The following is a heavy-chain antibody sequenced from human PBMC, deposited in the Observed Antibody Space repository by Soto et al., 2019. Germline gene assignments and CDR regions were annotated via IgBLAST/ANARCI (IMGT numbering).Heavy chain of an antibody. J-gene: IGHJ4*02. D-gene: IGHD4-17*01. V-gene: IGHV3-30*18. CDR2: ISYDGSNK. Sequence: VAVISYDGSNKYYADSVKGRFTISRDNSKNTLYLQMNSLRAEDTAVYYCAKDLDYGDYSLGDYWGQGTLVTVSS. CDR3: AKDLDYGDYSLGDY.